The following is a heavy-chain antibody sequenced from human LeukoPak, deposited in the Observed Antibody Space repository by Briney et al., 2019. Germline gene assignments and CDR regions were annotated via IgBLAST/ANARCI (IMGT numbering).Heavy chain of an antibody. CDR2: INHSGNT. J-gene: IGHJ4*02. CDR3: ARKYSSSLTPPYYFDY. CDR1: GGSFSGYY. Sequence: SETLSLTCAVYGGSFSGYYWSWIRQPPGKGLEWIGEINHSGNTNYNPSLKSRVTISVDTSKNQFSLKLSSVTAADTAVYYCARKYSSSLTPPYYFDYWGQGTLVTVSS. V-gene: IGHV4-34*01. D-gene: IGHD6-13*01.